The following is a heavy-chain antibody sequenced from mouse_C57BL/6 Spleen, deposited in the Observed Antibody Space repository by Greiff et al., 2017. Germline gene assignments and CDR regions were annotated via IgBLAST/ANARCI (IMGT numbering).Heavy chain of an antibody. Sequence: EVQLVESGGDLVKPGGSLKLSCAASGFTFSSYGMYWVRQTPDKRLEWVATISSGGSYTYYPDSVKGRFTISRDNAKNTLYLQMSSLKSEDTAMYYCARQTAQGYFDYWGQGTTLTVSS. CDR2: ISSGGSYT. V-gene: IGHV5-6*01. D-gene: IGHD3-2*02. CDR1: GFTFSSYG. CDR3: ARQTAQGYFDY. J-gene: IGHJ2*01.